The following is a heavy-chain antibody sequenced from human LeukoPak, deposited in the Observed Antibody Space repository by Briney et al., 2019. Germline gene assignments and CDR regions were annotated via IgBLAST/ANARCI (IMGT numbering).Heavy chain of an antibody. CDR3: ARARVEMATSLDY. Sequence: PGRSLRLSCAASGFTFSSYAMHWVRQAPGKGLEWAAVISYDGSNKYYADSVKGRFTISRDNSKNTLYLQMNSLRAEDTAVYYCARARVEMATSLDYWGQGTLVTVSS. V-gene: IGHV3-30-3*01. J-gene: IGHJ4*02. D-gene: IGHD5-24*01. CDR1: GFTFSSYA. CDR2: ISYDGSNK.